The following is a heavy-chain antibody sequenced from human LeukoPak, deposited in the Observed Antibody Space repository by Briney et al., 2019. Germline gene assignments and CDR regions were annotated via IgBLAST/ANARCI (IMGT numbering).Heavy chain of an antibody. CDR1: GFTFSSYA. V-gene: IGHV3-23*01. D-gene: IGHD5-24*01. CDR2: ISGSGGST. J-gene: IGHJ4*02. CDR3: AKDLGEGYHPECDY. Sequence: GGSLRLSCAASGFTFSSYAMSWVRQAPGKGLEWVSAISGSGGSTYYADSVKGRFTISRDNSKNTLYLQMNSLRAEDTAVYYCAKDLGEGYHPECDYWGQGPLVTVSS.